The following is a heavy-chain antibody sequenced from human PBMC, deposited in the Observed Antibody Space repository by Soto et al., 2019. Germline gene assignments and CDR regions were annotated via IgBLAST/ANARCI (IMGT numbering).Heavy chain of an antibody. V-gene: IGHV3-23*01. D-gene: IGHD3-10*01. CDR1: GFTFGTTD. CDR2: IDGNGGIT. Sequence: QLLQSGGGLVQPGGSLTLSCAASGFTFGTTDMSWVRQATGEGLEWVSTIDGNGGITYYADSVKSRFTISRDNSRNTVYLQMNSRRGDDTALYYCVKNSGWFNTWGQGALVPVSS. CDR3: VKNSGWFNT. J-gene: IGHJ5*02.